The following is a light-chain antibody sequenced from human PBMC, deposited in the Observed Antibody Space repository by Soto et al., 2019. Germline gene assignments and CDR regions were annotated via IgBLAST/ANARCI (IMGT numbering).Light chain of an antibody. V-gene: IGKV3-20*01. J-gene: IGKJ5*01. CDR2: GAS. CDR3: QQYGSSTGNT. CDR1: QSVSSSY. Sequence: EIVLTQSPGTLSLSPGERATLSCRASQSVSSSYLAWYQQKPGQAPRLLIYGASSRATGIPDRFSGSGSGTDFTLTISRLEPEDFAVYYCQQYGSSTGNTFXQGTRLEIK.